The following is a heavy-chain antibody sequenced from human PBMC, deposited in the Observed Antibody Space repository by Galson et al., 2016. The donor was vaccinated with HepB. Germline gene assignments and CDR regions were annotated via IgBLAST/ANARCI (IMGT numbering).Heavy chain of an antibody. V-gene: IGHV5-51*01. Sequence: QSGAEVKQPGESLKISCKGSGYRFSSYWIGWVRQTPGKGLEWMGIINPHDSDTRYSPSLQGQVTISADKSTSTAYLHWRSLKASDTAMYYCGRPYCSRSCWFDPWGQGTLVTVSS. CDR3: GRPYCSRSCWFDP. CDR2: INPHDSDT. J-gene: IGHJ5*02. D-gene: IGHD2-2*01. CDR1: GYRFSSYW.